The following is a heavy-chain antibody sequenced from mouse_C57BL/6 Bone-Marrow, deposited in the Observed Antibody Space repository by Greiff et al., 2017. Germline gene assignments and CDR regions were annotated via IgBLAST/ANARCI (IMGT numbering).Heavy chain of an antibody. V-gene: IGHV3-6*01. D-gene: IGHD1-2*01. CDR2: ISYDGSN. CDR3: ARDHITTGASYYAMDY. J-gene: IGHJ4*01. CDR1: GYSITSGYY. Sequence: EVKLMESGPGLVKPSQSLSLTCSVTGYSITSGYYWNWIRQFPGNKLEWMGYISYDGSNNYNPSLKNRISITRDTSKNQFFLKLNSVTTEDTATYYCARDHITTGASYYAMDYWGQGTSVTVSS.